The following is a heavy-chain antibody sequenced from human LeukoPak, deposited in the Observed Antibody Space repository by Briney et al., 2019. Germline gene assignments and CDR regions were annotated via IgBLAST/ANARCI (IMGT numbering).Heavy chain of an antibody. CDR1: GYTFTGYY. Sequence: ASVKVSCKASGYTFTGYYMHWVRQAPGQGLEWMGWISAYNGNTNYAQKLQGRVTMTTDTSTSTAYMELRSLRSDDTAVYYCARGRAVAGTKSDAFDIWGQGTMVTVSS. V-gene: IGHV1-18*04. J-gene: IGHJ3*02. CDR3: ARGRAVAGTKSDAFDI. CDR2: ISAYNGNT. D-gene: IGHD6-19*01.